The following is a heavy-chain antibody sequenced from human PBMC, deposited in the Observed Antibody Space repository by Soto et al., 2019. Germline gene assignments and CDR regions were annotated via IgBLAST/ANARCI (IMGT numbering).Heavy chain of an antibody. Sequence: QVQLVQSGAEVKKPGASVKVSCKASGYTFTGYYMHWVRQAPGQGLEWMGWINPNSGGTNYAQKFQGGVTMTRDTSISTAYMELSRLRSDDTAVYYCARTIMVRGVMGYYYGMDVWGQGTTVTVSS. CDR1: GYTFTGYY. J-gene: IGHJ6*02. V-gene: IGHV1-2*02. D-gene: IGHD3-10*01. CDR2: INPNSGGT. CDR3: ARTIMVRGVMGYYYGMDV.